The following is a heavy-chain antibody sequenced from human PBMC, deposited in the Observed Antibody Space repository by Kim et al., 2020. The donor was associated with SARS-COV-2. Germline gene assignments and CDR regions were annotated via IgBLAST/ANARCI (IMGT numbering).Heavy chain of an antibody. V-gene: IGHV5-10-1*01. D-gene: IGHD3-10*01. J-gene: IGHJ6*02. Sequence: GESLKISCKGSGYSFTSYWISWVRQMPGKGLEWMGRIDPSDSYTNYSPSFQGHVTISADKSISTAYLQWSSLKASDTAMYYCARGAGAHTRDYYYYGMDVWGQGTTVTVSS. CDR3: ARGAGAHTRDYYYYGMDV. CDR2: IDPSDSYT. CDR1: GYSFTSYW.